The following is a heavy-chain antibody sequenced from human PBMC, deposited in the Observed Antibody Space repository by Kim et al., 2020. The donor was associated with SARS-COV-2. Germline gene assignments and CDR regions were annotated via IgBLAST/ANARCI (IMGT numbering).Heavy chain of an antibody. CDR1: GFTFSSYS. J-gene: IGHJ4*02. CDR2: ISSSSSYI. Sequence: GGSLRLSCAASGFTFSSYSMNWVRQAPGKGLEWVSSISSSSSYIYYADSVKGRFTISRDNAKNSLYLQMNSLRAEDTAVYYCARDGGRVDHEGYWGQGTLVTVSS. D-gene: IGHD3-10*01. CDR3: ARDGGRVDHEGY. V-gene: IGHV3-21*01.